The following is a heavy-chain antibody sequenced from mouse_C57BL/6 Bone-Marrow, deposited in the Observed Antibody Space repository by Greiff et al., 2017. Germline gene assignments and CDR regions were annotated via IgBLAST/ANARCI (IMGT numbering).Heavy chain of an antibody. V-gene: IGHV1-59*01. CDR1: GYTFTSYW. J-gene: IGHJ1*03. Sequence: QVQLQQPGAELVRPGTSVKLSCKASGYTFTSYWMHWVKQRPGQGLEWIGVIDPSDSYTNYNQKLKGKATLTVDTSSSTASMQLSSLTSEGSAVYYCARSGFLYGSSPHWYFYVWGTGTTVTVSS. CDR2: IDPSDSYT. D-gene: IGHD1-1*01. CDR3: ARSGFLYGSSPHWYFYV.